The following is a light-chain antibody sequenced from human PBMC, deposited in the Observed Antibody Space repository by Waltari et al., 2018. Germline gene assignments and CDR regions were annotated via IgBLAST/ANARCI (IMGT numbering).Light chain of an antibody. CDR3: QYYGGSYS. V-gene: IGKV3-20*01. CDR2: VAS. Sequence: EIVLTQSPGTLSLSPGERATLSCRASQSVSSPYLAWYQQTPGQAPRLLIYVASRRATGVPDRFSGSGSGPDFTLTISRLEPEDFAVYYCQYYGGSYSFGQGTKLEIK. J-gene: IGKJ2*01. CDR1: QSVSSPY.